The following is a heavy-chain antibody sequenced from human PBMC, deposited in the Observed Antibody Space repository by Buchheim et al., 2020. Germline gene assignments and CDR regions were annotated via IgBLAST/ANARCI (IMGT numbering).Heavy chain of an antibody. CDR3: ARESIVGYSSSAEYYYYYYGMDV. D-gene: IGHD6-6*01. Sequence: EVQLVESGGGLVQPGGSLRLSCAASGFTFSSYEMNWVRQAPGKGLEWVSYISSSGSTIYYADSVKGRFTISRDNARNSLYLQMNSLGAEDTAVYYCARESIVGYSSSAEYYYYYYGMDVWGQGTT. J-gene: IGHJ6*02. V-gene: IGHV3-48*03. CDR1: GFTFSSYE. CDR2: ISSSGSTI.